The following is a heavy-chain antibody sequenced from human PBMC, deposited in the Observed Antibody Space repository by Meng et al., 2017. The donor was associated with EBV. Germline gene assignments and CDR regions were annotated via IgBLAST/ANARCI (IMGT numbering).Heavy chain of an antibody. D-gene: IGHD3-9*01. CDR1: GYPLLSFP. CDR3: ARDILYV. J-gene: IGHJ4*02. CDR2: INTTTVNP. Sequence: VYRVPSWSGCRKPAAAVNVSCTVSGYPLLSFPMNWVRQVPGHGLGWMGWINTTTVNPTYAQGFTGRFVFFLDTSVSTAYLQISSLKAEDTAVYYCARDILYVWGQGTLVTVSS. V-gene: IGHV7-4-1*02.